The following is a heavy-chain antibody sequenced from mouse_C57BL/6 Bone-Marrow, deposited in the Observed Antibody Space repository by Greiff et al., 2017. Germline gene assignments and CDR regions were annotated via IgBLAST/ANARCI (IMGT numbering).Heavy chain of an antibody. V-gene: IGHV3-5*01. Sequence: EVQVVESGPGLVKPSQTVFLTCTVTGISITTGNYRWSWIRRFPGNKLEWIGYIYYSGTITYNPSLTSRTTITRDTPKNQFFLEMNSLTAEDTATYYCARENYYGSSYVGYFDVWGTGTTFTFSS. J-gene: IGHJ1*03. CDR2: IYYSGTI. CDR1: GISITTGNYR. D-gene: IGHD1-1*01. CDR3: ARENYYGSSYVGYFDV.